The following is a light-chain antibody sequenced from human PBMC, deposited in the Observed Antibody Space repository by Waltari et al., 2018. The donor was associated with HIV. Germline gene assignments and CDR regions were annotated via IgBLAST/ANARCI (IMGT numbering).Light chain of an antibody. J-gene: IGLJ2*01. CDR1: ALKTYF. V-gene: IGLV3-19*01. CDR3: NCRDSSGDHTV. Sequence: SSELTQDPAVSVALGQTVRIACQGDALKTYFVSWYQQRPRQAPVLIIFGKNKRPLGIPDRFSGSSSGETASLTITGAQAEDEADYHCNCRDSSGDHTVFGGGTKLTVL. CDR2: GKN.